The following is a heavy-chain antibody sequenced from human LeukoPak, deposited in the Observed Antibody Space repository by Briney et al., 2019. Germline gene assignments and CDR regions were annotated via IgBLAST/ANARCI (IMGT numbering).Heavy chain of an antibody. D-gene: IGHD6-19*01. CDR3: AKGSGAVAADFDY. Sequence: GRSLRLSCAASGFTFSSYGMHWVRRAPGKGLEWVAVISYDGSNKYYADSVKGRFTISRDNSKNTLYLQMNSLRAEDTAVYYCAKGSGAVAADFDYWGQGTLVTVSS. V-gene: IGHV3-30*18. CDR1: GFTFSSYG. J-gene: IGHJ4*02. CDR2: ISYDGSNK.